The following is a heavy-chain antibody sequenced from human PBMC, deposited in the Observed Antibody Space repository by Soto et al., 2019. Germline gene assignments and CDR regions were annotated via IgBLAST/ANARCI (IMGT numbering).Heavy chain of an antibody. CDR3: ATDGSGFFDY. V-gene: IGHV1-69*08. J-gene: IGHJ4*02. CDR1: GGTFSSYT. D-gene: IGHD3-10*01. CDR2: IIPILGIS. Sequence: QIQLVQSGAEVKKPGSSVKVSCKASGGTFSSYTISWVRQAPGQGLEWMGRIIPILGISNYAQKCQGRVTITADKHTSTAYMELSSLRSEDTAVYYCATDGSGFFDYWFQAPPVTVSS.